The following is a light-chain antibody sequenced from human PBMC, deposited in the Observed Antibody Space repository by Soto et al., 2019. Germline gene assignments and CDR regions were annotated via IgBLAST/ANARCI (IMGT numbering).Light chain of an antibody. CDR2: LEGSGSY. Sequence: LVLTQSSSASASLGSSVKLTCTLSSGHSSNIIAWHQQQPGKAPRYLMKLEGSGSYNKGSGVPDRFSGSSSGADRYLTISNLQSEDEADYYCETWDSNTRVFGGGTKLTVL. V-gene: IGLV4-60*03. CDR1: SGHSSNI. CDR3: ETWDSNTRV. J-gene: IGLJ2*01.